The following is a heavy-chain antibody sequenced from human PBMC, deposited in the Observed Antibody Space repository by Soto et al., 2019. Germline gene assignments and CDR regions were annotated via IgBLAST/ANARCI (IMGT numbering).Heavy chain of an antibody. CDR2: INPNSGGT. CDR3: ARGSLGESKTYYYDSSGLYYFDY. V-gene: IGHV1-2*04. Sequence: KRPEGMGLINPNSGGTNYAQKFQGWVTMTRDTSISTAYMELSRLRSDDTAVYYCARGSLGESKTYYYDSSGLYYFDYWGQGTLVTVSS. J-gene: IGHJ4*02. D-gene: IGHD3-22*01.